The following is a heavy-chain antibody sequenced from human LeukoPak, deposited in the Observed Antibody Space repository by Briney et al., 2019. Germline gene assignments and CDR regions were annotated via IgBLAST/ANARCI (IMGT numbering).Heavy chain of an antibody. J-gene: IGHJ4*02. CDR3: ASFGGYCSGGSCYR. CDR1: GGSFSGYY. V-gene: IGHV4-34*01. D-gene: IGHD2-15*01. Sequence: TSETLSLTCAVYGGSFSGYYWSWIRQPPGKGLEWIGEINHSGSTNYNPSLKSRVTISVDTSKNQFSLKLSSATAADTAVYYCASFGGYCSGGSCYRWGQGTLVTVSS. CDR2: INHSGST.